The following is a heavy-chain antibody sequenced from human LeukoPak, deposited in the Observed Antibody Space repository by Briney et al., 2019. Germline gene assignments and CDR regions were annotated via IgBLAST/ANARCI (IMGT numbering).Heavy chain of an antibody. CDR1: GYTFTSYG. CDR3: ARANPLYSSSWDY. CDR2: ISAYNGNT. D-gene: IGHD6-13*01. Sequence: ASVTVSCTASGYTFTSYGISWVRQAPGQGLEWMGWISAYNGNTNYAQKLQGRVTMTTDTSTSTAYMELSRLRSDDTAVYYCARANPLYSSSWDYWGQGTLSPSPQ. J-gene: IGHJ4*02. V-gene: IGHV1-18*01.